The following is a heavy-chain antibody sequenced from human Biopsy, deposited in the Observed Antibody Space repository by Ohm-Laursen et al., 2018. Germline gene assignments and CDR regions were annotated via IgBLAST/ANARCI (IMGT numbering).Heavy chain of an antibody. CDR1: GGSIKSYY. D-gene: IGHD7-27*01. CDR3: ARLTGDPSY. CDR2: IYYTGHT. Sequence: TLSLTCPVSGGSIKSYYWNWIRQSPGKGLEWIDFIYYTGHTNYNPSLKSRATISVDTSKNQFSLKVISVTAADTAVYYCARLTGDPSYWGQGILVTVSS. J-gene: IGHJ4*02. V-gene: IGHV4-59*01.